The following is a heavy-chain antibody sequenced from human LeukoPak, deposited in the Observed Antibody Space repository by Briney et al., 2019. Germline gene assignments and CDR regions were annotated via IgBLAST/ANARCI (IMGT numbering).Heavy chain of an antibody. CDR3: ARGLKTGRYYYYGMDV. Sequence: SQTLSLTCTVSGGSISSGGYYWSRIRQHPGKGLEWIGYIYYSGSTYYNPSLKSRVTISVDTSKNQFSLKLSSVTAADTAVYYCARGLKTGRYYYYGMDVWGQGTTVTVSS. V-gene: IGHV4-31*03. CDR2: IYYSGST. J-gene: IGHJ6*02. CDR1: GGSISSGGYY.